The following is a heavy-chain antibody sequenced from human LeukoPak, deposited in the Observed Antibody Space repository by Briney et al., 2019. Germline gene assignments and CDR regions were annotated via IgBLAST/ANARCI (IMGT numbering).Heavy chain of an antibody. D-gene: IGHD2/OR15-2a*01. CDR1: GFTFSDYY. CDR3: ASGVDLDSSTYRPFDY. Sequence: GGSLRLSCAASGFTFSDYYMSWIRQAPGKGLEWVSYISSSGSTIYYADSVKGRFTISRDNAKNSLYLQMNSLRAEDTAVYYCASGVDLDSSTYRPFDYWGQGALVTVSS. CDR2: ISSSGSTI. V-gene: IGHV3-11*01. J-gene: IGHJ4*02.